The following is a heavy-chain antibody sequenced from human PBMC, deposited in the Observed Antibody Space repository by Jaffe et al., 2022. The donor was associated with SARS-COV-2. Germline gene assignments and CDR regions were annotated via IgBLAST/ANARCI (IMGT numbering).Heavy chain of an antibody. J-gene: IGHJ6*02. V-gene: IGHV3-23*01. CDR3: AKDIPDFWSGYYNYYYGMDV. CDR2: ISGSGGST. CDR1: GFTFSSYA. Sequence: EVQLLESGGGLVQPGGSLRLSCAASGFTFSSYAMSWVRQAPGKGLEWVSAISGSGGSTYYADSVKGRFTISRDNSKNTLYLQMNSLRAEDTAVYYCAKDIPDFWSGYYNYYYGMDVWGQGTTVTVSS. D-gene: IGHD3-3*01.